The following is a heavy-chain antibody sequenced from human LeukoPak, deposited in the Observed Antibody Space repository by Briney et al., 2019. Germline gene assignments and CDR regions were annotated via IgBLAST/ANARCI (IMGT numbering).Heavy chain of an antibody. D-gene: IGHD3-22*01. V-gene: IGHV4-34*01. CDR2: INHSGST. J-gene: IGHJ5*02. CDR1: GGSFSGYY. Sequence: SETLSLTCAVYGGSFSGYYWSWIRQPPGKGLEWIGEINHSGSTNYNPSLKSRVTISVDTSKNQFSLKLSSVTAADTAVYYCARGFTYYYDSALFDPWGQGTLVTVSS. CDR3: ARGFTYYYDSALFDP.